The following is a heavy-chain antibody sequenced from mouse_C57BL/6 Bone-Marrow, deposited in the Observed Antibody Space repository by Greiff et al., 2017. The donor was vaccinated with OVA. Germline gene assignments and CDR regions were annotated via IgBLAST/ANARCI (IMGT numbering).Heavy chain of an antibody. CDR2: IYPRSGNT. V-gene: IGHV1-81*01. J-gene: IGHJ1*03. CDR3: ARRHYGSSYDWYFDV. CDR1: GYTFTSYW. D-gene: IGHD1-1*01. Sequence: VQLQQPGAELVKPGASVKLSCKASGYTFTSYWMHWVKQRTGQGLEWIGEIYPRSGNTYYNEKFKGKATLTADKSSSTAYMELRSLTSEDSAVYFCARRHYGSSYDWYFDVWGTGTTVTVSS.